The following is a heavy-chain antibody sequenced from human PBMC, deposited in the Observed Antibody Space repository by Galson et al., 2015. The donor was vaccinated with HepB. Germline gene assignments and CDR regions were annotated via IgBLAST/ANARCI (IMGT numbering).Heavy chain of an antibody. J-gene: IGHJ6*02. CDR2: MNPNSGNT. D-gene: IGHD1-26*01. Sequence: SVKVSCKASGYTFTSYDINWVRQATGQGLEWMGWMNPNSGNTGYAQKFQGRVTMTRNTSISTAYMELSSLRSEDTAVYYCARAGGVGATASYYYYYGMDVWGQGTTVTVSS. V-gene: IGHV1-8*01. CDR1: GYTFTSYD. CDR3: ARAGGVGATASYYYYYGMDV.